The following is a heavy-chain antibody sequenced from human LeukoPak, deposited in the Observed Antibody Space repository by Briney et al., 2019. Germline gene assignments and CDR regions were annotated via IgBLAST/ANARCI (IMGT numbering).Heavy chain of an antibody. CDR3: AKGGYSSGWPTEYYYYYYMDV. Sequence: GGSLRLSCAASGFTFSSYGMHWVRQAPGKGLEWVAFIRYDGSNKYYADSVKGRFTISRDNSKNTLYLQMNSLRAEDTAVYYCAKGGYSSGWPTEYYYYYYMDVWGKGTTVTISS. V-gene: IGHV3-30*02. D-gene: IGHD6-19*01. CDR1: GFTFSSYG. J-gene: IGHJ6*03. CDR2: IRYDGSNK.